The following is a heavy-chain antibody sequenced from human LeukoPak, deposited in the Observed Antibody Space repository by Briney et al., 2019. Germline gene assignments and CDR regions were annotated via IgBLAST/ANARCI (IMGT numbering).Heavy chain of an antibody. CDR2: ISSSSSYI. CDR3: AREYYDSNPPDY. D-gene: IGHD3-22*01. Sequence: GSLRLSCAASGFTFSSYSMNWVRQAPGKGLEWVSSISSSSSYIYYADSVKGRFTISGDNAKNSLYLQMNSLRAEDTAVYYCAREYYDSNPPDYWGQGTLVTVSS. V-gene: IGHV3-21*01. CDR1: GFTFSSYS. J-gene: IGHJ4*02.